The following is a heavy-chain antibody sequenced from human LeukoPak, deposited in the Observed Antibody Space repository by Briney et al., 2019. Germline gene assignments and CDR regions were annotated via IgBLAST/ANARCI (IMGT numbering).Heavy chain of an antibody. CDR1: GGSISSSNW. D-gene: IGHD1-26*01. J-gene: IGHJ6*02. Sequence: PSGTLSLTCAVSGGSISSSNWWSWVRQPPGKGLEWIGEIYHSGSTNYNPSLKSRVTISVDKSKNQFSLKLSSVTAADTAVYYCARGAVGAPRYYYYGMDVWGQGTTVTVSS. V-gene: IGHV4-4*02. CDR3: ARGAVGAPRYYYYGMDV. CDR2: IYHSGST.